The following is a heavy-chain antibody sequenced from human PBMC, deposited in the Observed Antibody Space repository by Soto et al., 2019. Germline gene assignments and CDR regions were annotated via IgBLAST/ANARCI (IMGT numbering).Heavy chain of an antibody. J-gene: IGHJ4*02. CDR2: IYCSGST. CDR3: AREAYGSGQSLDY. CDR1: GGSISSGGYY. D-gene: IGHD3-10*01. V-gene: IGHV4-31*03. Sequence: SETLSLTCTVSGGSISSGGYYWSWIRQHPGKGLEWIGYIYCSGSTYYNPSLKSRVIISVDTSKNQFSLKLSSVTAADTAVYYCAREAYGSGQSLDYWGQGTLVTVSS.